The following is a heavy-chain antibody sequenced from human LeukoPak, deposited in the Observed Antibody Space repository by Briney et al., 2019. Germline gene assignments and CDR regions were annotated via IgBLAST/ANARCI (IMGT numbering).Heavy chain of an antibody. Sequence: GGSLRLSCTASGFNFDDYGMSWVRQAPGKGLEWVAGIKFNGGSTGDADFVKGRFTISRDNAKNSLYLQMNNLRAEDTALYYCARGKDYSDYYFDYWGQGTLVTVSS. CDR3: ARGKDYSDYYFDY. D-gene: IGHD4-11*01. CDR2: IKFNGGST. J-gene: IGHJ4*02. CDR1: GFNFDDYG. V-gene: IGHV3-20*04.